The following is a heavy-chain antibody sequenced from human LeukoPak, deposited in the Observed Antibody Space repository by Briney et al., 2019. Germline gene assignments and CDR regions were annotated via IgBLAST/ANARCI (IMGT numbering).Heavy chain of an antibody. CDR2: INPNSGGT. CDR1: GYTFTGYY. Sequence: GASVKVSCKASGYTFTGYYMHWVRQAPGQGLEWMGWINPNSGGTNYAQKFQGRVTMTRDTSISTAYMELSRLRSDDTAVYYCAWEMAVRGVIIRNWFDPWGQGTLVTVSS. D-gene: IGHD3-10*01. CDR3: AWEMAVRGVIIRNWFDP. V-gene: IGHV1-2*02. J-gene: IGHJ5*02.